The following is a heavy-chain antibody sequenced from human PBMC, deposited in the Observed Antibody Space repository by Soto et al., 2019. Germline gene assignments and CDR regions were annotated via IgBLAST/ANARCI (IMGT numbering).Heavy chain of an antibody. Sequence: PGGSLRLSCAASGFTFSGSAMHWVRQASGKGLEWVGRIRSKAMSYATEYGASVKGRFTISRDDSKNTAYLQMNSLKTEDTAVYYCTSHSGFYGSVYWGQGTLVTVSS. V-gene: IGHV3-73*01. D-gene: IGHD1-26*01. CDR2: IRSKAMSYAT. J-gene: IGHJ4*02. CDR1: GFTFSGSA. CDR3: TSHSGFYGSVY.